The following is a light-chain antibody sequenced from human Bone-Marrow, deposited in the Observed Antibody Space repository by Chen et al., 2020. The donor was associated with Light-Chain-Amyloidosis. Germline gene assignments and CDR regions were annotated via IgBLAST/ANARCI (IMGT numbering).Light chain of an antibody. CDR2: AIF. CDR3: EQSYSTPT. Sequence: DIRMTQSPSSLAASVGDRVTFSCRASQGISRYLNWYQQKPGEAPKLLIYAIFNLQSGVPSRFSGSGSGTDFTLTISSLQPEDFATYFCEQSYSTPTFGGGTKVEIK. CDR1: QGISRY. J-gene: IGKJ4*01. V-gene: IGKV1-39*01.